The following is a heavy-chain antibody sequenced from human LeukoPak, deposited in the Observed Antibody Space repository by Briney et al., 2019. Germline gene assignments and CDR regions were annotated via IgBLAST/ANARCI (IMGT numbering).Heavy chain of an antibody. Sequence: ASVKVSCKASGYTFTSYDITWVRQATGQGLEWMGWMSPDSGYTGYAQTFQGRVSLTRNTSVSTTFMELSSLRSEDTAVYYCEIYTGYDSFWGQGTLVTVSS. CDR2: MSPDSGYT. D-gene: IGHD5-12*01. V-gene: IGHV1-8*01. CDR1: GYTFTSYD. J-gene: IGHJ4*02. CDR3: EIYTGYDSF.